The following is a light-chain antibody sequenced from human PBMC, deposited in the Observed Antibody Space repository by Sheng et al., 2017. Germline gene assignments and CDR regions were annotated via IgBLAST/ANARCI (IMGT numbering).Light chain of an antibody. J-gene: IGLJ1*01. Sequence: QSVLTQPPSASGTPGQRVTISCSGSSSNIGSNTVDWYQQLPGTAPKLLISSYNQRSSGVPSTDSLVPTSGTSASLAISGLQSEDEGDYYCAAWDDSLTGYVFATGTKVT. CDR1: SSNIGSNT. CDR2: SYN. V-gene: IGLV1-44*01. CDR3: AAWDDSLTGYV.